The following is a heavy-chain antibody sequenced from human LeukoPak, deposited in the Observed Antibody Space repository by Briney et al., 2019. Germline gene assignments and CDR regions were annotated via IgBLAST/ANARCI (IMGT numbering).Heavy chain of an antibody. CDR1: GGSISTYY. V-gene: IGHV4-59*01. CDR2: IYDSGST. D-gene: IGHD2-8*01. CDR3: ARVNGQVAVSGSHGAWFAP. Sequence: SETLSLTCTVSGGSISTYYWNWIRQPPAKGLQWIGYIYDSGSTNYNPSLKSRVTISVDMSKNQFSLNLSSVPAADPAVYYCARVNGQVAVSGSHGAWFAPWGQGTLVTVSP. J-gene: IGHJ5*02.